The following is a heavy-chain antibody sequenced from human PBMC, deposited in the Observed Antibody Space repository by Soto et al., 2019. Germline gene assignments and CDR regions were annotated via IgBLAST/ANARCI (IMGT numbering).Heavy chain of an antibody. CDR2: ISYSGST. Sequence: PSETLSLTCTVSGGSISSYYWSWIRQPPGKGLEWIGYISYSGSTNCNPSLKSRVTISVDTSKNQFSLKLSSVTAADTAVYYCARVGYDSSGYYPDYWGQGTLVTVSS. D-gene: IGHD3-22*01. V-gene: IGHV4-59*01. CDR1: GGSISSYY. J-gene: IGHJ4*02. CDR3: ARVGYDSSGYYPDY.